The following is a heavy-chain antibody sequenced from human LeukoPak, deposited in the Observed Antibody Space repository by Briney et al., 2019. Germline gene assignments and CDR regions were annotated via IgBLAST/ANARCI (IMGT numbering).Heavy chain of an antibody. CDR1: GGSFSGYY. CDR2: IHHSRST. D-gene: IGHD3-22*01. V-gene: IGHV4-34*01. CDR3: ARRRQTLYYDSSGHLGY. Sequence: SETLLLTFAVHGGSFSGYYCSWIRQPPGKGLEWIGEIHHSRSTNYNPSLKSRVTISLDPPKNQFSLKLSSVTAPDTVVLYCARRRQTLYYDSSGHLGYWGQGTLVTVSS. J-gene: IGHJ4*02.